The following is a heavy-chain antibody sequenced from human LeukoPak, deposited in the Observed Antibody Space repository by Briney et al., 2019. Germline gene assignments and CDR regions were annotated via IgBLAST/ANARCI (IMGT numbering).Heavy chain of an antibody. CDR2: IYYSGST. CDR1: GGSISSSSYY. Sequence: SETLSLTCTVSGGSISSSSYYWGWIRQPPGKGLEWIGSIYYSGSTYYNPSLKSRVTISVDTSKNQFSLKLSSVTAADTAVYYCVRHSAGWIQLWFANWGQGTLVTVSS. J-gene: IGHJ4*02. CDR3: VRHSAGWIQLWFAN. V-gene: IGHV4-39*01. D-gene: IGHD5-18*01.